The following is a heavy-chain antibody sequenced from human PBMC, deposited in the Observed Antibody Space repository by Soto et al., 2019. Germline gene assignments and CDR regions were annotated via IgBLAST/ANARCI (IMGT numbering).Heavy chain of an antibody. D-gene: IGHD3-10*01. J-gene: IGHJ6*02. CDR2: IYASGST. CDR3: ARSPRLAMVRGVMEGMDV. V-gene: IGHV4-31*03. CDR1: GGSISSGGYY. Sequence: QVQLQESGPGLVKPSQTLSLTCTVSGGSISSGGYYWSWIRQHPGKGLEWLGYIYASGSTYYNPSLQRRVTISVDTSKNQFTLKLSSVTAADPAVYYCARSPRLAMVRGVMEGMDVWGQGTTVTVSS.